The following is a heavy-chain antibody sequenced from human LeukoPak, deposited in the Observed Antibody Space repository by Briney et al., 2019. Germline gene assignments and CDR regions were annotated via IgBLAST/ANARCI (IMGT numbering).Heavy chain of an antibody. CDR3: ARSRDRDYSNSY. Sequence: GRSLRLSCAASAFTFSSFGMHWVRQAPGKGLEWVAVIWYDGSKKYYADSVKGRFTISRDNSKNTLYLQMNSLRAEDTAVYYCARSRDRDYSNSYWGQGTLVTVSS. V-gene: IGHV3-33*01. CDR1: AFTFSSFG. D-gene: IGHD4-11*01. CDR2: IWYDGSKK. J-gene: IGHJ4*02.